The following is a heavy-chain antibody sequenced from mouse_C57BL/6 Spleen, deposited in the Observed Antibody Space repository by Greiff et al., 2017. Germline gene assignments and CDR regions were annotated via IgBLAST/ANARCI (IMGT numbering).Heavy chain of an antibody. CDR2: IDPSDSYT. Sequence: QVQLQQSGAELVMPGASVKLSCKASGYTFTSYWMHWVKQRPGQGLEWIGEIDPSDSYTNYNQKFKGKSTLTVDKSSSTAYMQLSSLTSEDSAVYYCARADGYYDAMDYWGQGTSVTVSS. CDR1: GYTFTSYW. D-gene: IGHD2-3*01. V-gene: IGHV1-69*01. CDR3: ARADGYYDAMDY. J-gene: IGHJ4*01.